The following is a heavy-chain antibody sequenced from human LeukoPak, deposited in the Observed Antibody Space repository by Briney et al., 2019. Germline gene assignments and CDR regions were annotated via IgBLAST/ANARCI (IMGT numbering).Heavy chain of an antibody. CDR2: ISTSEST. CDR3: ARDRGWGLSLAY. D-gene: IGHD3-16*02. J-gene: IGHJ4*02. V-gene: IGHV4-4*07. CDR1: GGSINSYY. Sequence: SETLSLTCTVSGGSINSYYWSWIRQPAGKGLEWIGRISTSESTQYNPSLKSRVTMSLDTSKNQFSLKLSSVTAADTAVYYCARDRGWGLSLAYWGQGALVTVSS.